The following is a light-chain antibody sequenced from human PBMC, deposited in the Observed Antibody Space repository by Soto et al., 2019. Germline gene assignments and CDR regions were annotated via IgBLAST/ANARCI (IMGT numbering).Light chain of an antibody. CDR3: QQRNIWPPVT. Sequence: EIVLTQSPATLSLSPGERANLSCRASPSVTNFLAWYQQKPGQAPRLLIYGAFNSATGIPARFRGSGSGTDFTLTISSLEPEDSAIYYCQQRNIWPPVTFGQGTRLEIK. V-gene: IGKV3-11*01. J-gene: IGKJ5*01. CDR2: GAF. CDR1: PSVTNF.